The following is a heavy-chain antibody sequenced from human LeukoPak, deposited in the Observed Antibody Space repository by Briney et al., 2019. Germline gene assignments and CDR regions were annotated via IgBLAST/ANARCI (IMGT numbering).Heavy chain of an antibody. Sequence: PSQTLSLTCTVSGGSISSGDYYWSWIRQPPGKGLEWIGEINHSGSTNYNPSLKSRVTISVDTSKNQFSLKLSSVTAADTAVYYCARVRERMIVRANFFDYWGQGTLVTVSS. V-gene: IGHV4-30-4*01. CDR1: GGSISSGDYY. D-gene: IGHD3-22*01. CDR2: INHSGST. J-gene: IGHJ4*02. CDR3: ARVRERMIVRANFFDY.